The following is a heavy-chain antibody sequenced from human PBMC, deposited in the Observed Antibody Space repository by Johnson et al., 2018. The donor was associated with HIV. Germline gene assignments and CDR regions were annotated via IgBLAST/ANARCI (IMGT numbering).Heavy chain of an antibody. CDR2: IYSGGST. J-gene: IGHJ3*02. V-gene: IGHV3-66*01. CDR3: ARGLTPLLYDTSPRDAFDI. CDR1: GFTFSDYY. Sequence: VQLVESGGGVVQPGRSLRLSCAASGFTFSDYYMSWVRQAPGKGLEWVSIIYSGGSTYYADSVKGRFTISRDNAKNSLYLQMNSLRAEDTAVYYCARGLTPLLYDTSPRDAFDIWGQGTVVTVS. D-gene: IGHD3-22*01.